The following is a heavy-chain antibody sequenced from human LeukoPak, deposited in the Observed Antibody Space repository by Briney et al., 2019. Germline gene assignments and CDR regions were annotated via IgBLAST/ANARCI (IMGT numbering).Heavy chain of an antibody. CDR2: IYYSGST. CDR3: ARAFPRIYGSETKGRFDP. J-gene: IGHJ5*02. CDR1: GGSISSSGYY. D-gene: IGHD3-10*01. V-gene: IGHV4-39*07. Sequence: PSETLSLTCTVSGGSISSSGYYWGWIRQPPGKGLEWIGSIYYSGSTYYNPSLKSRVTISVDTSKNQFSLKLSSVTAADTAVYYCARAFPRIYGSETKGRFDPWGQGTLVTVSS.